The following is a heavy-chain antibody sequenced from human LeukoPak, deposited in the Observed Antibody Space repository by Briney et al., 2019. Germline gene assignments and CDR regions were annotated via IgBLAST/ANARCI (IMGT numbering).Heavy chain of an antibody. V-gene: IGHV3-11*05. Sequence: GGSLRLSCAASGFTFSDYYMSWIRQAPGKGLEWVSYICSSSSYTNYADSVKGRFTISRDNAKNSLYLQMNSLRAEDTAVYYCARDIVVVPAAINLSNWFDPWGQGTLITVSS. CDR3: ARDIVVVPAAINLSNWFDP. CDR1: GFTFSDYY. CDR2: ICSSSSYT. J-gene: IGHJ5*02. D-gene: IGHD2-2*01.